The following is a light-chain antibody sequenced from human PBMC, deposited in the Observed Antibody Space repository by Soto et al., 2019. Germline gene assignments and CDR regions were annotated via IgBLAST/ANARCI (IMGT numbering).Light chain of an antibody. J-gene: IGKJ2*01. CDR1: QDVSIF. V-gene: IGKV3-11*02. CDR2: DAS. Sequence: ERLLAQSPATLSLSPVERATLSCKASQDVSIFLAWYQQKPGQAPRLLIHDASNRATGVPARFSGSGSGRDFTLTITSLEPEDFAVYYCQQRSTWLYTFGQGTKLEV. CDR3: QQRSTWLYT.